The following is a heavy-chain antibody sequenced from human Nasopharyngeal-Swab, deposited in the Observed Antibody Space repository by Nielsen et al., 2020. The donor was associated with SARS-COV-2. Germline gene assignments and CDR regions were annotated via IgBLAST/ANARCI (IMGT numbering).Heavy chain of an antibody. CDR1: GFSITYRF. CDR3: ASGQCINGVCNPTDGLDV. Sequence: SVKVSCKASGFSITYRFLHWMRQAHGQALEWMGWITPFNGNAKYAQKFQGRVSITRDGSRTTASLELSSLRPDDTAMYFCASGQCINGVCNPTDGLDVWGQGTSVTVS. J-gene: IGHJ6*02. D-gene: IGHD2-8*01. CDR2: ITPFNGNA. V-gene: IGHV1-45*02.